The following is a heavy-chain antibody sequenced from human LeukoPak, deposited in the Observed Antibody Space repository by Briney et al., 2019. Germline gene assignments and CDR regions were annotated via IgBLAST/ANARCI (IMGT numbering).Heavy chain of an antibody. CDR3: ARERGTDFWSGSVDAFDI. D-gene: IGHD3-3*01. CDR2: IIPILGIA. CDR1: GYTFTSYD. J-gene: IGHJ3*02. Sequence: ASVKVSCKASGYTFTSYDINWVRQAPGQGLEWMGRIIPILGIANYAQKFQGRVTITADKSTSTAYMELSSLRSEDTAVYYCARERGTDFWSGSVDAFDIWGQGTMVTVSS. V-gene: IGHV1-69*04.